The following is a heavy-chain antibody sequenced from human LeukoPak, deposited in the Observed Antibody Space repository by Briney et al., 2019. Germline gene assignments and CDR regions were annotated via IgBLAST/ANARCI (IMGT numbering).Heavy chain of an antibody. CDR2: INHSGST. CDR3: ARVLDDSSNPSFTRPYDY. V-gene: IGHV4-34*01. J-gene: IGHJ4*02. Sequence: SETLSLTCAVYGGSFSGYYWSWIRQPPGKGLEWIGEINHSGSTNYNPSLKSRVTISVDTSKNQFSLKLSSVTAADTAVYYCARVLDDSSNPSFTRPYDYWGQGTLVTVSS. CDR1: GGSFSGYY. D-gene: IGHD4-4*01.